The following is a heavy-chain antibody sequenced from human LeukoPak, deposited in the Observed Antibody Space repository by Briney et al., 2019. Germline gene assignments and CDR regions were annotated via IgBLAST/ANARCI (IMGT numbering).Heavy chain of an antibody. CDR1: GGSISNYY. V-gene: IGHV4-4*07. CDR3: ARDYMVRGVIIGYYMDV. J-gene: IGHJ6*03. CDR2: IHTSGST. Sequence: SETLSLTCSVSGGSISNYYWNWIRQPAGKGLEWIGRIHTSGSTNYHPSLKSRVTMSLDTSKNQISLKLSSVTAADTAVYYCARDYMVRGVIIGYYMDVWGKGTTVTISS. D-gene: IGHD3-10*01.